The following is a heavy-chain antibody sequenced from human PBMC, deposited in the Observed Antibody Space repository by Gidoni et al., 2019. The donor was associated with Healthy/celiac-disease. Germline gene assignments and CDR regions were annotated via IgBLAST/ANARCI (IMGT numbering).Heavy chain of an antibody. V-gene: IGHV3-7*01. CDR2: IKQDGSEK. Sequence: EVQLVESGGGLVQPGGSLRLSCAASGFTFRSDWMSWVRQAPGKGLEWVANIKQDGSEKDYVDSVKGRFTISRDNAKNSLYLQMNSLRAEDTAVYYCARDRGYSSGWTHPPIPHWGQGTLVTVSS. CDR1: GFTFRSDW. D-gene: IGHD6-19*01. CDR3: ARDRGYSSGWTHPPIPH. J-gene: IGHJ4*02.